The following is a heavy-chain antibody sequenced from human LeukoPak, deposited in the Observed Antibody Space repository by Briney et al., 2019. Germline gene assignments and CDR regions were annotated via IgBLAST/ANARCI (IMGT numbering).Heavy chain of an antibody. V-gene: IGHV3-23*01. Sequence: GGSLRLSCAASEFTFSSYAMSWVRQAPGKGLEWVSSITGSGATTYYADSVKGRFTISRDNSTNTLYLQMNSLRAEDTAVYYCAKFATTSYRGNFDYWGQGALVAVS. J-gene: IGHJ4*02. CDR3: AKFATTSYRGNFDY. D-gene: IGHD1-1*01. CDR2: ITGSGATT. CDR1: EFTFSSYA.